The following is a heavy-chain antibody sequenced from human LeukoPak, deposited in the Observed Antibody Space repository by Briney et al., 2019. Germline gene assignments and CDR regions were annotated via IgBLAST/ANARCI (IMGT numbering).Heavy chain of an antibody. CDR3: ARDSSSWSHY. CDR2: ISSSTSTI. J-gene: IGHJ4*02. D-gene: IGHD6-13*01. CDR1: GFTFRIYS. V-gene: IGHV3-48*01. Sequence: PGGSLRLSCAASGFTFRIYSMNWVRHAPGKGLEWVSDISSSTSTIYYADCGKGRLTISRENPKNSLYLPMNSARAEATAVYYCARDSSSWSHYWGQGTLVTVSS.